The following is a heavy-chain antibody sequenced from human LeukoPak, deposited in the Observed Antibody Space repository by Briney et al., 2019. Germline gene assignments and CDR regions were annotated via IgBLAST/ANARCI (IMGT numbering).Heavy chain of an antibody. Sequence: PGGSLRLSCAASGFTFSSYAMHWVRQAPGKGLEWVAVISYDGSNKYYADSVKGRFTISRDNSKNTLYLQMNSLRAEDTAVYYCARDRPYYYDSSGYLDYWGQGTLVTVSS. J-gene: IGHJ4*02. V-gene: IGHV3-30-3*01. D-gene: IGHD3-22*01. CDR2: ISYDGSNK. CDR1: GFTFSSYA. CDR3: ARDRPYYYDSSGYLDY.